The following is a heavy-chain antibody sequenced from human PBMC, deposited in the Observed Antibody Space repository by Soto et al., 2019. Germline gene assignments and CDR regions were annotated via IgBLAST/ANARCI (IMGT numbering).Heavy chain of an antibody. CDR3: ARGFSAGKGSPPDV. Sequence: VGGLGLPFSPCPFSLCPCSMSWVHEGPGKGLDWVSAISGSGGSTYSADSVKGRFTISRDNSKNTLYLQMSSLRAEDTAVYYCARGFSAGKGSPPDVWGQGSLVTVSS. V-gene: IGHV3-23*01. D-gene: IGHD6-13*01. J-gene: IGHJ4*02. CDR2: ISGSGGST. CDR1: PFSLCPCS.